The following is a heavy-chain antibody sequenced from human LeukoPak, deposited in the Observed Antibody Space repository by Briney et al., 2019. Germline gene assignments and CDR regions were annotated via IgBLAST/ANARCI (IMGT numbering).Heavy chain of an antibody. Sequence: SETLSLTCTVSGVSISSYYWSWVRQPAGKGLEWIGRIYTSGSTNYNPSLKSRVTLSVDTSKNQFSLKLSSVTAADTAVYYCARDSGYSGYPPNYYMDVWGKGTTVTISS. CDR1: GVSISSYY. CDR3: ARDSGYSGYPPNYYMDV. J-gene: IGHJ6*03. CDR2: IYTSGST. V-gene: IGHV4-4*07. D-gene: IGHD5-12*01.